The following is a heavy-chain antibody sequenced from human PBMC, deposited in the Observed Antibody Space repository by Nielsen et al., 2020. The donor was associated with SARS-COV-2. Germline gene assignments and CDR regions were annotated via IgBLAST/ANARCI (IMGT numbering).Heavy chain of an antibody. CDR2: IYYSGST. V-gene: IGHV4-31*02. D-gene: IGHD3-22*01. CDR3: ARDNYDSSGYYFIDY. Sequence: RQAPGKGLEWIGYIYYSGSTYYNPSLKSRVTISVDTSKNQFSLKLSSVTAADTAVYYCARDNYDSSGYYFIDYWGQGTLVTVSS. J-gene: IGHJ4*02.